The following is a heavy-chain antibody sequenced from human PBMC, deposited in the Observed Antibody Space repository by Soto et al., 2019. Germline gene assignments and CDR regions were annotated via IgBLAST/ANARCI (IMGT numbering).Heavy chain of an antibody. D-gene: IGHD6-19*01. V-gene: IGHV3-9*01. J-gene: IGHJ3*02. CDR2: ISWNSATI. CDR1: GFTFDDYA. CDR3: ANPHSRGCYEAYDI. Sequence: EVQLVESGGGLVHPGRSLRLSCAASGFTFDDYAIHWVRQAPGKGLEWVAGISWNSATIDYAVSVQGRFTISRDNAKNSLYLQMNSLRAGDTALYYCANPHSRGCYEAYDIWGKGTMATVSS.